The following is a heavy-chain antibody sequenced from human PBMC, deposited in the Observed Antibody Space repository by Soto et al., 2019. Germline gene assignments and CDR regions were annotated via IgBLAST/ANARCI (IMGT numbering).Heavy chain of an antibody. D-gene: IGHD5-12*01. V-gene: IGHV4-59*01. CDR1: GGSISSYY. J-gene: IGHJ4*02. CDR3: ARDYGGYVGYFDY. CDR2: IYYSGST. Sequence: QVQLQESGPGLVKPSETLSLTRTVSGGSISSYYWSWIRQPPGKGLEWIGYIYYSGSTNYNPSLKSRVTISVDTSKNQFSLKLSSVTAADTAVYYCARDYGGYVGYFDYWGQGTLVTVSS.